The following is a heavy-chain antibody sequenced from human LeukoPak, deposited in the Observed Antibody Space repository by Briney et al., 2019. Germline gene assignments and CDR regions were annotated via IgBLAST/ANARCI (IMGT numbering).Heavy chain of an antibody. V-gene: IGHV4-31*03. CDR1: GGSISSGGYY. Sequence: SETLSLTCTVSGGSISSGGYYWSWIRQHPGKGLEWIGYIYYSGSTYYNPSLKSRVTISVDTSKNQFSLKLSSVTAADTAVYYCAREYCSGGSCYHSWFDPWGQGTLVTVSS. D-gene: IGHD2-15*01. CDR3: AREYCSGGSCYHSWFDP. CDR2: IYYSGST. J-gene: IGHJ5*02.